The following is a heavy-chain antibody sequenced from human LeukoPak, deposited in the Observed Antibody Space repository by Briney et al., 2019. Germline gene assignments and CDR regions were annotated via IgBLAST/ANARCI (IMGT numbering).Heavy chain of an antibody. J-gene: IGHJ4*02. Sequence: GGSLRLSCAASGFTVGSNYMSWVRQAPGKGLEWVSVIYGYNTTYYADSVTGRFTISRDNSKSTLYLQMNSLRAEDTAVYYCARTTDGTISGTGFDYWGQGTLVTVSS. D-gene: IGHD1/OR15-1a*01. CDR2: IYGYNTT. CDR1: GFTVGSNY. V-gene: IGHV3-53*01. CDR3: ARTTDGTISGTGFDY.